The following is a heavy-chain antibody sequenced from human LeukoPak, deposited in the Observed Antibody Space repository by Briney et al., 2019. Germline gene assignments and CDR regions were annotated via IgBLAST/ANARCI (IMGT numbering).Heavy chain of an antibody. CDR3: ARDQDSSSWYYFDH. CDR1: GGSISSSSYY. Sequence: SETLSLTCTVSGGSISSSSYYWSWIRQPPGKGLEWIGNIYQSGSTYYNPSLKSRVTISVDRSKNQFSLKLSSVTAADTAVYYCARDQDSSSWYYFDHWGQGTLVTVSS. CDR2: IYQSGST. D-gene: IGHD6-13*01. J-gene: IGHJ4*02. V-gene: IGHV4-30-2*01.